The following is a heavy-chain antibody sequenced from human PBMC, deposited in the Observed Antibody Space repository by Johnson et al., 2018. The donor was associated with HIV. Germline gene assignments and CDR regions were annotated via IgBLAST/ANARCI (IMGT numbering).Heavy chain of an antibody. Sequence: VESGGGVVQPGRSLRLSCAASGFTFSSYAMHWVRQAPGKGLEWVAVLSYDGSNKYYADSVKGRFTISRDSSKNTLFLQMNSLRAEDTAVYYCAKGPLYYYDSRLGSGAFDIWGQGTMVTVSS. CDR2: LSYDGSNK. V-gene: IGHV3-30*04. CDR3: AKGPLYYYDSRLGSGAFDI. CDR1: GFTFSSYA. D-gene: IGHD3-22*01. J-gene: IGHJ3*02.